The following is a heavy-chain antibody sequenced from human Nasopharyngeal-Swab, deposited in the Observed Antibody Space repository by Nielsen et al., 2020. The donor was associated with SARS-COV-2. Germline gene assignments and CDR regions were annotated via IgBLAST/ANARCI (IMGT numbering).Heavy chain of an antibody. D-gene: IGHD1-26*01. CDR3: ARANSGSYFDY. J-gene: IGHJ4*02. CDR2: IYYSGST. V-gene: IGHV4-31*02. Sequence: WIRQPPGKGLEWIGYIYYSGSTYYNPSLKSRVTISVDTSKNQFSLKLSSVTAAVSAVYYCARANSGSYFDYWGQGTLVTVSS.